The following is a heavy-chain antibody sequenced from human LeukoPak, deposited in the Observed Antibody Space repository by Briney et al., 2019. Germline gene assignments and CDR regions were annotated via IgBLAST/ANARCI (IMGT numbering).Heavy chain of an antibody. CDR2: ISAYNGNT. CDR3: AKTVFIVATTGPLDY. J-gene: IGHJ4*02. Sequence: GASVKVSCKASGYTFTSYGISWVRQAPGQGLEWMGWISAYNGNTNYAQKLQGRVTMTTDTSTSTAYMELRSLRSDVTAVYYCAKTVFIVATTGPLDYWGQGTLVTVSS. D-gene: IGHD5-12*01. CDR1: GYTFTSYG. V-gene: IGHV1-18*01.